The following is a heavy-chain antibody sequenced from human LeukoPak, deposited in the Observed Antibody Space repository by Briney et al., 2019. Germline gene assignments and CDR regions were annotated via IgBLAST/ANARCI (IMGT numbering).Heavy chain of an antibody. Sequence: SETLSLTCTVSGGSISGYYWSWIRQPPGKGLEWIGYMYYSGSTKYNPSLKSRVTISVDTSKNQFSLKLSSVTAADTAVYYCARRPYAAFDIWGQGTMVTVSS. CDR2: MYYSGST. D-gene: IGHD2-2*01. CDR1: GGSISGYY. CDR3: ARRPYAAFDI. J-gene: IGHJ3*02. V-gene: IGHV4-59*01.